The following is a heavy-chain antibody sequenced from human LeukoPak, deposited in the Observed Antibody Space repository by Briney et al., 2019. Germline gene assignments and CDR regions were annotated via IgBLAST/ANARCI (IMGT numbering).Heavy chain of an antibody. V-gene: IGHV3-23*01. J-gene: IGHJ4*02. Sequence: GGSLRLSCAASGFTFSSYSMNWVRQAPGKGLEWVSGISGTGDTTYYADSVQGRFTISRDNSKNTLYLQMNSLRAEDTAVYYCAKDLRSTVWLPYWGQGTLVTVSS. CDR3: AKDLRSTVWLPY. D-gene: IGHD3-10*01. CDR2: ISGTGDTT. CDR1: GFTFSSYS.